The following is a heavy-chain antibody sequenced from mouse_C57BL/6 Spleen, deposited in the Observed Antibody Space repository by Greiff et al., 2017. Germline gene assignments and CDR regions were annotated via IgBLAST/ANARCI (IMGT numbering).Heavy chain of an antibody. J-gene: IGHJ4*01. CDR3: ARGTAYAMDY. D-gene: IGHD2-14*01. CDR2: IYPGNGDT. CDR1: GYTFTSYN. V-gene: IGHV1-12*01. Sequence: QVQLQQSGAELVRPGASVKMSCKASGYTFTSYNMHWVQQTPRQGLEWIGAIYPGNGDTSYNQKFKGKATLTVDKSSSTAYMQLSSLTSEDSAVYFCARGTAYAMDYWGQGTSVTVSS.